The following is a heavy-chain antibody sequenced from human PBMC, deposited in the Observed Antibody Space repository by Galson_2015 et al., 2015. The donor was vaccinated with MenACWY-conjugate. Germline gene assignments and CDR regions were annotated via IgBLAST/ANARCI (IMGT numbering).Heavy chain of an antibody. Sequence: SLRLSCAASGFTFSNYAMSWVRQAPGKGLEWVSTISDSGDTTYFADSVRGRFTVSRDNSKNTLYLQINSLRAEDTAVFYCAKGFYRGPVGNAFDIWGQGTMVTVS. V-gene: IGHV3-23*01. CDR3: AKGFYRGPVGNAFDI. CDR1: GFTFSNYA. J-gene: IGHJ3*02. CDR2: ISDSGDTT. D-gene: IGHD6-13*01.